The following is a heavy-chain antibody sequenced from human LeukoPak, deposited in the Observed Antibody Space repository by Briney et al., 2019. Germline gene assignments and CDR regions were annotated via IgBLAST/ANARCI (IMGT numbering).Heavy chain of an antibody. Sequence: ASVKVSCKGSAYTFTAYYMHWVRQAPGQGLEWMGRINPNSGGTNYAQKFLGRVTMTRDTSISTAYMELSSLRSDDTAVYYCAREGTTVTTFYYYYGMDVWGQGTTVTVSS. V-gene: IGHV1-2*06. CDR3: AREGTTVTTFYYYYGMDV. J-gene: IGHJ6*02. CDR2: INPNSGGT. D-gene: IGHD4-17*01. CDR1: AYTFTAYY.